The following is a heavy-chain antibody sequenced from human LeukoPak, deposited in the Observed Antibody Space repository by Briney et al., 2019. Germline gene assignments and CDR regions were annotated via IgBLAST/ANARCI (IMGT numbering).Heavy chain of an antibody. D-gene: IGHD1-26*01. CDR1: GGSISSSSYY. CDR2: IYYSGST. CDR3: ARLAGAYYFDY. V-gene: IGHV4-39*01. J-gene: IGHJ4*02. Sequence: PSETLSLTCTVSGGSISSSSYYWGWIRQPPGKGLEWIGSIYYSGSTYYNPSLKSRVTISVDTFKNQFSLKLSSVTAADTAVYYCARLAGAYYFDYWGQGTLVTVSS.